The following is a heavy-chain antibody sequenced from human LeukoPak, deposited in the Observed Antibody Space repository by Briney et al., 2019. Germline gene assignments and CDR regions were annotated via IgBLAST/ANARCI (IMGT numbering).Heavy chain of an antibody. CDR3: ARWVHGYCSSTSCYHYYYYGMDV. CDR1: GGTFSSYA. J-gene: IGHJ6*02. V-gene: IGHV1-69*01. CDR2: IIPIFGTA. D-gene: IGHD2-2*01. Sequence: SVKVSCKASGGTFSSYAISWVRQAPGQGLEWMGGIIPIFGTANYAQKFQGRVTITADESTSTAYMELSSLRSEDTAVYYCARWVHGYCSSTSCYHYYYYGMDVWGQGTTVTVSS.